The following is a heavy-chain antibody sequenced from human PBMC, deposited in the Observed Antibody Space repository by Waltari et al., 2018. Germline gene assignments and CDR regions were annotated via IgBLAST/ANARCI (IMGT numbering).Heavy chain of an antibody. Sequence: QVQLVQSGAEVKKPGASVKVCCKASGYTFTSYGISWVRQAPGQGLEWMGWISAYNGNTNYAQKLQGRVTMTTDTSTSTAYMELRSLRSDDTAVYYCARIQWLVWNSDNYGMDVWGQGTTVTVSS. CDR2: ISAYNGNT. D-gene: IGHD6-19*01. CDR3: ARIQWLVWNSDNYGMDV. J-gene: IGHJ6*02. CDR1: GYTFTSYG. V-gene: IGHV1-18*01.